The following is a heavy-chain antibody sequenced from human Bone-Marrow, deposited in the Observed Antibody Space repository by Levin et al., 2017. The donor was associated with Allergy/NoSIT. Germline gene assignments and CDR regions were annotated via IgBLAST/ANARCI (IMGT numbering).Heavy chain of an antibody. J-gene: IGHJ4*02. Sequence: GGSLRLSCAASGFTFSSYWMSWVRQAPGKGLEWVANIKQDGSEKYYVDSVKGRFTISRDNAKNSLYLQMNSLRAEDTAVYYCARDVSAVASYFDYWGQGTLVTVSS. D-gene: IGHD6-19*01. CDR2: IKQDGSEK. V-gene: IGHV3-7*01. CDR3: ARDVSAVASYFDY. CDR1: GFTFSSYW.